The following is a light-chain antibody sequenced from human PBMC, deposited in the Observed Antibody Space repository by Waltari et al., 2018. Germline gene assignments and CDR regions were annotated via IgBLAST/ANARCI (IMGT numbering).Light chain of an antibody. J-gene: IGLJ1*01. CDR3: SSYTSSSTQV. V-gene: IGLV2-14*03. CDR1: SRDVGGYNY. Sequence: QSALTQPASVSGSPGQSVTIPCTGTSRDVGGYNYVSWYQQHPGKAPQLMIYDVSNRPSGVSNRFSGSKSGNTASLTISGLQAEDEADYYCSSYTSSSTQVFGTGTKVTVL. CDR2: DVS.